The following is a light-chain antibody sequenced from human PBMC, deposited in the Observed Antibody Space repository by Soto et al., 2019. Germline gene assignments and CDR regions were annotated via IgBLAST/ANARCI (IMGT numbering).Light chain of an antibody. CDR1: SSDVGNYNR. CDR2: EVS. CDR3: SSYTSTNTVV. Sequence: QSVLTQPPSVSGSPGQSVTISCTGTSSDVGNYNRVSWYQQPPGTAPKVIIYEVSNRPSGVPDRFSGSKSGNTASLTISGLQAEDEADYHCSSYTSTNTVVFGGGTQLTVL. J-gene: IGLJ2*01. V-gene: IGLV2-18*02.